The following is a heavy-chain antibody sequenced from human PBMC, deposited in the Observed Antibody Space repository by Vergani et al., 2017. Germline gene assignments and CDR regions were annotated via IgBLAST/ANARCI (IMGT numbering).Heavy chain of an antibody. CDR1: GFTFDDYG. CDR3: AKGSSSSVFHYSSVFDY. Sequence: EVQLVESGGGVVRPGGSLRLSCAASGFTFDDYGMSWVRQAPGKGLEWVSAISGSGGSTYYADSVKGRFTISRDNSKNTLYLQMNSLRAEDTAVYYCAKGSSSSVFHYSSVFDYWGQGTLVTVSS. D-gene: IGHD6-6*01. V-gene: IGHV3-23*04. J-gene: IGHJ4*02. CDR2: ISGSGGST.